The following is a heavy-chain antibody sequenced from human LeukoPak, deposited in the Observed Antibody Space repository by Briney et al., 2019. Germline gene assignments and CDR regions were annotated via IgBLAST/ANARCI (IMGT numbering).Heavy chain of an antibody. D-gene: IGHD2-2*01. V-gene: IGHV1-8*03. CDR1: GYTCSTYD. Sequence: ASVKVSCKASGYTCSTYDINWLRQAAGQGLEWMGWMNPNSANTGFAQKFQGRAAITRDTSTATAYLELSRLTSEDTAVYYCARAIRYQLLSDYWGQGTLVTVSS. J-gene: IGHJ4*02. CDR3: ARAIRYQLLSDY. CDR2: MNPNSANT.